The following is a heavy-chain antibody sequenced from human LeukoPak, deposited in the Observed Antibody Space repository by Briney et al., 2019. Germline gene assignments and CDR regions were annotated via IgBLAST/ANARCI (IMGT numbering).Heavy chain of an antibody. CDR1: GYSFTGYY. CDR2: IHPNTGGT. V-gene: IGHV1-2*02. D-gene: IGHD3-22*01. Sequence: ASVKVSCKASGYSFTGYYIHWVRQAPGQGLEWMGWIHPNTGGTKFAQQFQGRVTMTRDTSSSTAYMELSSLTSADTAVYYCATEYKYDSSGANAFDFWGQGTMVTVSS. CDR3: ATEYKYDSSGANAFDF. J-gene: IGHJ3*01.